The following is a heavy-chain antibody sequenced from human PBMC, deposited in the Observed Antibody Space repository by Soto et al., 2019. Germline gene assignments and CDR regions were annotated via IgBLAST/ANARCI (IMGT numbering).Heavy chain of an antibody. Sequence: SQTLSLTCLVSGESISSSSYYCGCLRHAPGKGLEWLGSNYYSVRTYYNPSFKSRVTISIDTSKNQFSLKLSSVTATDTAVYYCARKRTTVVTQAYFDHWGQGALVTV. CDR2: NYYSVRT. CDR3: ARKRTTVVTQAYFDH. CDR1: GESISSSSYY. V-gene: IGHV4-39*01. J-gene: IGHJ4*02. D-gene: IGHD2-21*02.